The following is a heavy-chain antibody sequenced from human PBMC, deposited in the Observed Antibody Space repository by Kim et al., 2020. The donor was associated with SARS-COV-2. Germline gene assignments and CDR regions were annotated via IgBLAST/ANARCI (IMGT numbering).Heavy chain of an antibody. Sequence: GGSLRLSCAASGFTFRNSAMSWVRQAPGKGLEWVSAISGSGGSTYYADSVKGRFTISRDNSKNTLYLQMNSLRAEDTAVYYCANSRVLRYFDWSPYFDYCGQGTLVTVSS. CDR2: ISGSGGST. D-gene: IGHD3-9*01. J-gene: IGHJ4*02. V-gene: IGHV3-23*01. CDR3: ANSRVLRYFDWSPYFDY. CDR1: GFTFRNSA.